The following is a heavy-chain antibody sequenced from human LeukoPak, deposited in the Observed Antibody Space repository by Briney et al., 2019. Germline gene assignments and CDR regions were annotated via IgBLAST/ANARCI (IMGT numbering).Heavy chain of an antibody. Sequence: GASVKVSCKASGYTFTGYYMHWVRQAPGQGLEWMGWINAGNGNTKYSQKFQGRVTITRDTSASTAYMELSSLRSEDTAVYYCARDVVVVPAANPVFDYWGQGTLVTVSS. CDR2: INAGNGNT. V-gene: IGHV1-3*01. D-gene: IGHD2-2*01. CDR1: GYTFTGYY. CDR3: ARDVVVVPAANPVFDY. J-gene: IGHJ4*02.